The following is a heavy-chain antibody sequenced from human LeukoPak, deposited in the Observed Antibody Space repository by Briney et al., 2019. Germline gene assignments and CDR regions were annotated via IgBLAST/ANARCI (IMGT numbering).Heavy chain of an antibody. J-gene: IGHJ4*02. CDR2: INWNGGST. CDR1: GFTFDDYG. Sequence: GGSLRLSCAASGFTFDDYGMSWVRQAPGKGLEWVSGINWNGGSTGYADSVKGRLTISRDNAKNSLYLQMNSLRAEDTAVYYCARSSHYYGSGSCDYWGQGTLVTVSS. CDR3: ARSSHYYGSGSCDY. V-gene: IGHV3-20*04. D-gene: IGHD3-10*01.